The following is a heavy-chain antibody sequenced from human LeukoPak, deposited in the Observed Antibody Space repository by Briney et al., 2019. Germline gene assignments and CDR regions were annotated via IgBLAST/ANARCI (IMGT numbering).Heavy chain of an antibody. D-gene: IGHD2-8*01. CDR1: GGSISSYY. CDR3: ATIYCTNGVCSPGVDY. CDR2: IYYSGST. Sequence: PSETLSLTCTVSGGSISSYYWSWIRQPPGKGLEWIGYIYYSGSTNYNPSLKSRVTISIDTSKNQFSLNLTSVTAADTAVYYCATIYCTNGVCSPGVDYWGQGTLVTVSS. V-gene: IGHV4-59*01. J-gene: IGHJ4*02.